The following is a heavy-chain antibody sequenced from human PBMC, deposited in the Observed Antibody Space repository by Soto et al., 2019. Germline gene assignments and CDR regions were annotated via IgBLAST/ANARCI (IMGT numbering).Heavy chain of an antibody. J-gene: IGHJ4*01. CDR1: GYTFTSYD. D-gene: IGHD7-27*01. CDR3: ASGPSNWGFDS. CDR2: MSPNSGNT. V-gene: IGHV1-8*01. Sequence: QVQLLQSGAEVQKPGASVKVSCKPSGYTFTSYDINWVRQAPGQGLEWMGWMSPNSGNTGYAQKFQGRFTITMSTSISTAYMELSSLRSEDTDVYYCASGPSNWGFDSWGQGTLVIVSS.